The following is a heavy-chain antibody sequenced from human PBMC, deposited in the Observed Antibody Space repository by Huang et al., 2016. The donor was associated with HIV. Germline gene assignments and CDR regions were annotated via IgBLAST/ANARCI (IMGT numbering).Heavy chain of an antibody. D-gene: IGHD3-9*01. J-gene: IGHJ4*02. Sequence: QVQLVQSRAEVKKPGASVKVSCKVSEYTLTELSIHWVRQPPGKGLEWMGGFDPEIGETIYAQKVKGRVTMTEDTSTETAFMELSGLRPEDTAVYYCATGFDVFFDFWGQGTLVTVSS. CDR3: ATGFDVFFDF. CDR2: FDPEIGET. CDR1: EYTLTELS. V-gene: IGHV1-24*01.